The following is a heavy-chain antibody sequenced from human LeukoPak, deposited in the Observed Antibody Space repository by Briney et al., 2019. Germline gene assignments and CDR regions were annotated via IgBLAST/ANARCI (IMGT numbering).Heavy chain of an antibody. CDR1: GYSFTSYW. CDR3: GGLRENRDGYVED. CDR2: IYPGDSDT. V-gene: IGHV5-51*01. J-gene: IGHJ4*01. D-gene: IGHD5-24*01. Sequence: GESLKISCKGSGYSFTSYWIGWVRQMPGKGLEWMGIIYPGDSDTRYSPSFQGQVTISANKSITTAYLQWSSLKASDTAMYYCGGLRENRDGYVEDWGQGTLVTVSS.